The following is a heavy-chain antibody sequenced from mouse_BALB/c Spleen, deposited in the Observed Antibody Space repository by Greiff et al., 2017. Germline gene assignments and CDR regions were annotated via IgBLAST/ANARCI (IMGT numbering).Heavy chain of an antibody. D-gene: IGHD2-4*01. Sequence: LQQPGSELVRPGASVKLSCKASGYTFTSYWMHWVKQRPGQGLEWIGNIYPGSGSTNYDEKFKSKATLTVDTSSSTAYMQLSSLTSEDSAVYYCTRGSTMITTGVFDVWGAGTTVTVSS. CDR3: TRGSTMITTGVFDV. CDR1: GYTFTSYW. J-gene: IGHJ1*01. V-gene: IGHV1S22*01. CDR2: IYPGSGST.